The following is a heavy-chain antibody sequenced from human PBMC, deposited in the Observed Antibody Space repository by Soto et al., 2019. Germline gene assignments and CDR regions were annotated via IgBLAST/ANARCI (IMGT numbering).Heavy chain of an antibody. Sequence: PGGSLRLSCAASGFTFSSYAVSWVRQAPGKGLEWVSAISGSGGSTYYADSVKGRFTISRDNSKNTLYLQMNSLRAEDTAVYYCAKFSPAAYDSSGTTDYWGQGTLVTVSS. CDR3: AKFSPAAYDSSGTTDY. D-gene: IGHD3-22*01. J-gene: IGHJ4*02. CDR2: ISGSGGST. V-gene: IGHV3-23*01. CDR1: GFTFSSYA.